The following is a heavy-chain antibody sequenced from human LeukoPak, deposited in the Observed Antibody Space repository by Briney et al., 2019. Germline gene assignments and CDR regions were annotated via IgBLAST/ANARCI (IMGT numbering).Heavy chain of an antibody. CDR3: ARGGVDFWSGYYTTFDY. CDR2: IYYRGST. D-gene: IGHD3-3*01. CDR1: GGSISSGDYY. J-gene: IGHJ4*02. V-gene: IGHV4-30-4*01. Sequence: SQTLSLTCTVSGGSISSGDYYWSWIRQPPGKGLEWIGYIYYRGSTYYNPSLKSRVTISVDTSKNQFSLKLSSVTAADTAVYYCARGGVDFWSGYYTTFDYWGQGTLVTVSS.